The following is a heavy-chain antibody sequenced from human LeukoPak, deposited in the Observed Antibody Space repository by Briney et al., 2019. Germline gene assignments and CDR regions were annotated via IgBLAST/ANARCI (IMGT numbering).Heavy chain of an antibody. D-gene: IGHD3-22*01. V-gene: IGHV3-21*01. CDR2: ISSSSSYI. J-gene: IGHJ4*02. CDR1: GFTISSYA. Sequence: GGSLRLSCAVSGFTISSYAMSWVRQAPGKGLEWVSSISSSSSYIYYADSVKGRFTISRDNAKNSLYLQMNSLRAEDTAAYYCARDYRYYDSSGYIDYWGQGTLVTVSS. CDR3: ARDYRYYDSSGYIDY.